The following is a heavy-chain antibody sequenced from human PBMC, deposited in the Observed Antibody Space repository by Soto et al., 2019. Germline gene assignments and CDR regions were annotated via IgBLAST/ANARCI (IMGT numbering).Heavy chain of an antibody. CDR2: IIPIFGTA. J-gene: IGHJ6*02. Sequence: QVQLVQSGAEVKKPGSSVKVSCKASGGTFSSYAIRWVRQAPGQGLEWMGGIIPIFGTANYAQKFQGRVTITADESTSTAYMELSSLRSEDTAVYYCARGLTIFGVVNRYYGMDVWGQGTTVTVSS. V-gene: IGHV1-69*01. CDR1: GGTFSSYA. D-gene: IGHD3-3*01. CDR3: ARGLTIFGVVNRYYGMDV.